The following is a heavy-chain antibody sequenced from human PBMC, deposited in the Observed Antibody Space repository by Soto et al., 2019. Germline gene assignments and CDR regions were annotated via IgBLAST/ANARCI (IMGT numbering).Heavy chain of an antibody. D-gene: IGHD6-13*01. Sequence: EVQLLESGGGLVQPGGSLRLSCGAPGFTFSTYAMSWVRQAPGKGLERVAGISDSGDATYHADSVKGRFTISRDNSKSTLYLQMISLRVEDTAVYYCAKGFDSSWSFFDYWGQGALVTVSS. V-gene: IGHV3-23*01. J-gene: IGHJ4*02. CDR3: AKGFDSSWSFFDY. CDR1: GFTFSTYA. CDR2: ISDSGDAT.